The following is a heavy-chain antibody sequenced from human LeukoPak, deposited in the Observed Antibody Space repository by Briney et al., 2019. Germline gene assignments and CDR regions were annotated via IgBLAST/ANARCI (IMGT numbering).Heavy chain of an antibody. D-gene: IGHD3-22*01. V-gene: IGHV3-23*01. J-gene: IGHJ3*02. CDR1: GFTFSSYA. Sequence: GGSLRLSCAASGFTFSSYAMSWVRQAPGKGLEWVSAISGSGGSTYYADSVKGRFTISRDNSKNTLYLQMNSLRAEDTAVYYCAKPYSDSSGYYNLAFDIWGQGTMVTVSS. CDR2: ISGSGGST. CDR3: AKPYSDSSGYYNLAFDI.